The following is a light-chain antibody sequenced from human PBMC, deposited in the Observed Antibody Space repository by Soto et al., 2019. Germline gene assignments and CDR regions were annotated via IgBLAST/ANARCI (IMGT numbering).Light chain of an antibody. CDR1: QSVSSY. V-gene: IGKV3-11*01. J-gene: IGKJ2*01. Sequence: EVVLTQSPATLSLSPGERATLSCRASQSVSSYLAWYQHKPGQAPRLLIYEASIRATGIPARFNGSGSGTDFTLTISSLEPEDFAVYYCQQRSNGPSYTFGQGTNLEIK. CDR2: EAS. CDR3: QQRSNGPSYT.